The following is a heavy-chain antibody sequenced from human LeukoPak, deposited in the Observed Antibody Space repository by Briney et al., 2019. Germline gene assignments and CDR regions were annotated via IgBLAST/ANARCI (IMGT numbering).Heavy chain of an antibody. V-gene: IGHV4-61*01. D-gene: IGHD5-18*01. CDR2: IYYSGST. CDR3: ARGYSYGYFDY. Sequence: SETLSLTCTVSGGSVSSGSYYWSWIRQPPGKGLEWIGYIYYSGSTNYNPSLKSRVTISVDTSKNQFSLKLSSVTAADAAVYYCARGYSYGYFDYWGQGTLVTVSS. J-gene: IGHJ4*02. CDR1: GGSVSSGSYY.